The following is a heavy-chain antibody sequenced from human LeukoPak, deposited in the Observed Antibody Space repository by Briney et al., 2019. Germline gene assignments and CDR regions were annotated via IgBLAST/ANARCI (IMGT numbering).Heavy chain of an antibody. CDR2: IKSDGSST. D-gene: IGHD2-2*01. CDR1: GFTFSSYW. V-gene: IGHV3-74*01. Sequence: GGSLRLSCAASGFTFSSYWMDWVRQAPGKGLVWVSHIKSDGSSTSYADSVKGRFTISRDNAKNVLYLQMNSLRDEDTAVYYCAARGYCSSTSCLLEYWGQGTLVTVSS. J-gene: IGHJ4*02. CDR3: AARGYCSSTSCLLEY.